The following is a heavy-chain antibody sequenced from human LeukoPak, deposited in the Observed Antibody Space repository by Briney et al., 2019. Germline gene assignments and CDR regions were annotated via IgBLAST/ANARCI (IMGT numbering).Heavy chain of an antibody. J-gene: IGHJ4*02. CDR3: AKEGAGGTTFYSDFDY. CDR1: GFTFSSYA. V-gene: IGHV3-23*01. D-gene: IGHD2/OR15-2a*01. Sequence: GGSLRLSCAASGFTFSSYAMSWVRQAPGKGLEWVSAISGSGGSTYYADSVKGRLTISRDNSKNTLYLQMNSLRAEDTAVYYCAKEGAGGTTFYSDFDYWGQGTLVTVSS. CDR2: ISGSGGST.